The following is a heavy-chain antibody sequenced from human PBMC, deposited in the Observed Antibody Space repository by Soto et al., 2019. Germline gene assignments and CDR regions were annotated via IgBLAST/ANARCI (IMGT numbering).Heavy chain of an antibody. CDR3: ARSLVVVTVIPVY. CDR2: ISYTGST. V-gene: IGHV4-31*03. CDR1: GGSISSGDYY. J-gene: IGHJ4*02. Sequence: SETLSLTCTVSGGSISSGDYYWSWIRQHPGKGLEWIGYISYTGSTYYNPSLKSRGTISVDTSKNQFPLKLTSVTAADTAVYYCARSLVVVTVIPVYLGQGTLVTVSS. D-gene: IGHD2-21*02.